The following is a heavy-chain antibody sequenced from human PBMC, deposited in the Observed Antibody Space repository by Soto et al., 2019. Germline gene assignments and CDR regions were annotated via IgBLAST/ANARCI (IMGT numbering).Heavy chain of an antibody. J-gene: IGHJ4*02. CDR2: INHSGST. D-gene: IGHD2-15*01. CDR1: GGSFSGLC. V-gene: IGHV4-34*01. CDR3: ARSAVNLYCSGGTCPYFDY. Sequence: SVTLCLICAVFGGSFSGLCCSWISQPPGKGLEWSGEINHSGSTNYNPSLKSRVTISVDTSKNQFSLKLSSVTAADTAVYYCARSAVNLYCSGGTCPYFDYWGQGTMVTVSS.